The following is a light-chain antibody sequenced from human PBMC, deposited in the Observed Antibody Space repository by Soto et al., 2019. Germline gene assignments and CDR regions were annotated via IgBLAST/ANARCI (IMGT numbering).Light chain of an antibody. J-gene: IGLJ2*01. Sequence: QSVLTQPPSVSGAPGQRVTISCTGSSSNIGAGYDVHWYQQLPRTAPKLLIYGNSIRPSGVPDRFSGSMSGTSASLAITGLQAEDEADYYCQSYDTSLSAVVFGGGTKLTVL. CDR2: GNS. V-gene: IGLV1-40*01. CDR3: QSYDTSLSAVV. CDR1: SSNIGAGYD.